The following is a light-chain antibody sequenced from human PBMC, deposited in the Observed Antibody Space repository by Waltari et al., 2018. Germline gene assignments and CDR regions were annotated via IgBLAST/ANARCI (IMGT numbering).Light chain of an antibody. CDR1: ALPKQY. J-gene: IGLJ2*01. Sequence: SYELTQPPSVSVSPGPPARITCSGDALPKQYAYWYQQKPGQAPVLGIYKDSERPSGIPERFSGSSSGTTVTLTISGVQTEDEADYYCQSADSSGTVVFGGGTKLTVL. CDR3: QSADSSGTVV. V-gene: IGLV3-25*03. CDR2: KDS.